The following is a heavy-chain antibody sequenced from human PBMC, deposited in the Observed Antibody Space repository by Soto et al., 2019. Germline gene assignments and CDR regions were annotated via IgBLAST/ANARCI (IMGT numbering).Heavy chain of an antibody. CDR3: ARDGVAVVTANFQGEVDY. CDR1: RFTFSSYA. CDR2: ISYDGSNK. J-gene: IGHJ4*02. D-gene: IGHD2-21*02. V-gene: IGHV3-30-3*01. Sequence: GGSLRLSCAASRFTFSSYAMHWVRQAPGKGLEWVAVISYDGSNKYYADSVKGRFTISRDNSKNTLYLQMNSLRAEDTAVYYCARDGVAVVTANFQGEVDYWGQGTLVTVSS.